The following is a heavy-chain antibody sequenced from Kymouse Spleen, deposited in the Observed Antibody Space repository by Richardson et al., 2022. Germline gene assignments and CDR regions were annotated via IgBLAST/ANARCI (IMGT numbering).Heavy chain of an antibody. V-gene: IGHV3-30*18. D-gene: IGHD1-7*01. CDR2: ISYDGSNK. J-gene: IGHJ5*02. CDR1: GFTFSSYG. CDR3: AKDGYNWNSWFDP. Sequence: QVQLVESGGGVVQPGRSLRLSCAASGFTFSSYGMHWVRQAPGKGLEWVAVISYDGSNKYYADSVKGRFTISRDNSKNTLYLQMNSLRAEDTAVYYCAKDGYNWNSWFDPWGQGTLVTVSS.